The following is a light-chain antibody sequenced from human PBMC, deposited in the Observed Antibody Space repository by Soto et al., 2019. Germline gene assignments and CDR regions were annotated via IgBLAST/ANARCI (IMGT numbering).Light chain of an antibody. CDR1: SSDIGAFTF. Sequence: QSALTQPASVSGSPGQSITISCTGTSSDIGAFTFVSWYQQHPGKVPKLMIFDVNRRPSGVSDRFSGSKSGNTASLTISGLHAEDEGDYYCSSYTSSSTHVFGSGTQLTVL. V-gene: IGLV2-14*03. CDR3: SSYTSSSTHV. CDR2: DVN. J-gene: IGLJ7*01.